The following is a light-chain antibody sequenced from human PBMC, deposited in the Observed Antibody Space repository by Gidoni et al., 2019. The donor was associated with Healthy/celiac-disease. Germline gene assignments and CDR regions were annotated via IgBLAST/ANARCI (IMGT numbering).Light chain of an antibody. J-gene: IGKJ4*01. CDR2: AAS. Sequence: DIHITPSPSSLSASVGDRVTITCRASQSISSYLNWYQQKPGKAPKLLIYAASSLQSGVPSRFSGSGSGTDFTLTISSLQPEDFATYYCQQSYSTPLTFXGXTKVEIK. CDR1: QSISSY. CDR3: QQSYSTPLT. V-gene: IGKV1-39*01.